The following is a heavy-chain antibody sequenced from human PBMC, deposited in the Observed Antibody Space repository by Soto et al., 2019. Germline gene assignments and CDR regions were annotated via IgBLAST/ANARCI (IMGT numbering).Heavy chain of an antibody. J-gene: IGHJ6*02. Sequence: ASVKVSCKASGYTFTGYYIHWVREAPGQGLELMGWINPQTGGTSYAQKFQDRVTLSRDTSINTAYLELSRLRFDDAAVYFCARERYQVISDGMDVWGQGTTVTVSS. D-gene: IGHD2-2*01. CDR1: GYTFTGYY. V-gene: IGHV1-2*02. CDR2: INPQTGGT. CDR3: ARERYQVISDGMDV.